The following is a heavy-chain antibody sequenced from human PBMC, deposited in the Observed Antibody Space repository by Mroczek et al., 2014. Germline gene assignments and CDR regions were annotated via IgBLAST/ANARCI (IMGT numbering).Heavy chain of an antibody. J-gene: IGHJ3*02. Sequence: QVQLVESGAGLLKPSETLSLTCAVYGGSFSGYYWSWIRQPPGKGLEWIGEINHSGSTNYNPSLKSRVTISVDTSKNQFSLKLSSATAADTAVYYCARSPITMVRDDAFDIWGQGTMVTVSS. CDR1: GGSFSGYY. CDR3: ARSPITMVRDDAFDI. V-gene: IGHV4-34*01. CDR2: INHSGST. D-gene: IGHD3-10*01.